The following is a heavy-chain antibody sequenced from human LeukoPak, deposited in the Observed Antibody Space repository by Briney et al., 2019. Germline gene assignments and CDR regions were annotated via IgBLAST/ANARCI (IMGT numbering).Heavy chain of an antibody. CDR2: IYYSGST. CDR3: ARAPLSSAYLHCYSMDV. D-gene: IGHD3-3*01. CDR1: GGSISSSSYY. J-gene: IGHJ6*03. Sequence: SETLSLTCTVSGGSISSSSYYWGWIRQPPGKGLEWIGSIYYSGSTYYNPSLKSRVTISVDTSKNQFSLKLSSVTAADTALYYCARAPLSSAYLHCYSMDVWGKGTTVTVSS. V-gene: IGHV4-39*07.